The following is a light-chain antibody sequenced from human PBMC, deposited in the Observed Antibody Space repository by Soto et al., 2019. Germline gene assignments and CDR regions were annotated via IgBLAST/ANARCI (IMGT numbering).Light chain of an antibody. CDR2: LNSDGSH. V-gene: IGLV4-69*01. Sequence: QLVLTQSPSASASLGASVKLTCTLSSGHSNYAIAWHQQQPEKGPRYSMKLNSDGSHSKGDGIPDRFSGSSSGAERYLTISSLQSEDEADYYCQTWGTGIVVFGGGTKVTVL. CDR3: QTWGTGIVV. CDR1: SGHSNYA. J-gene: IGLJ2*01.